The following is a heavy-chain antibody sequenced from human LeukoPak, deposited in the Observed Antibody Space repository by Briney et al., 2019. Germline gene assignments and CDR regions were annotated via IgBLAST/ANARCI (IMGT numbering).Heavy chain of an antibody. CDR1: GFTVSSNY. CDR2: IYSGGST. J-gene: IGHJ4*02. V-gene: IGHV3-53*01. D-gene: IGHD5-18*01. Sequence: PGGSLRLSCAASGFTVSSNYMSWVRQAPGKGLEWVSVIYSGGSTYYADSVKGRFTISRDNSKNTLYLQMNSLRAEDTAVYYCARVARGDVDTAMTYYFDYWGQGTLVTVSS. CDR3: ARVARGDVDTAMTYYFDY.